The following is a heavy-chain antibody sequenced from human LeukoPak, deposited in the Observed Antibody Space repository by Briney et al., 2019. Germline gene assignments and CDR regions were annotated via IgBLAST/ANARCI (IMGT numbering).Heavy chain of an antibody. D-gene: IGHD3-9*01. Sequence: GGSLRLSCAASGFPFSSHVLSWVRQAPGEGLEWIAYINHNGEAIYYPDFVKGRFIISRDNAKNSLFLQMNDLRDEDTAVYYCARDYDWAFDFWGQGTRVTVSS. V-gene: IGHV3-48*02. J-gene: IGHJ4*02. CDR1: GFPFSSHV. CDR2: INHNGEAI. CDR3: ARDYDWAFDF.